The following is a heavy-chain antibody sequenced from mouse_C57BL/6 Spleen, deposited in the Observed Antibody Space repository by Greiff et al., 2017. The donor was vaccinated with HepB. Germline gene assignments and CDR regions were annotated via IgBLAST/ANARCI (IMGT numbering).Heavy chain of an antibody. CDR3: ARMDYDYDEFY. CDR2: IYPGSGST. D-gene: IGHD2-4*01. CDR1: GYTFTSYW. J-gene: IGHJ2*01. Sequence: QVQLKQPGAELVKPGASVKMSCKASGYTFTSYWITWVKQRPGQGLEWIGDIYPGSGSTNYNEKFKSKATLTVDTSSSTAYMQLSSLTSEDSAVYYCARMDYDYDEFYWGQGTTLTVSS. V-gene: IGHV1-55*01.